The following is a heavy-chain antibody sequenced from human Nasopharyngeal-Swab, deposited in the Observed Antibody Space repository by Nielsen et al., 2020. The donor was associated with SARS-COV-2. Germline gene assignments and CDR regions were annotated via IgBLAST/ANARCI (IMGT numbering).Heavy chain of an antibody. V-gene: IGHV6-1*01. Sequence: SETLSLTCAISGYSVPSNIVGWNWIRQSPSRGLEWLGRTYYRSKWYNDYAVSVKTRITINSDTSKNQFSLQLKSVTPEDTAVYYCARDIGRDSFTGEFDYWGQGTLVTVSS. CDR2: TYYRSKWYN. J-gene: IGHJ4*02. D-gene: IGHD5-18*01. CDR1: GYSVPSNIVG. CDR3: ARDIGRDSFTGEFDY.